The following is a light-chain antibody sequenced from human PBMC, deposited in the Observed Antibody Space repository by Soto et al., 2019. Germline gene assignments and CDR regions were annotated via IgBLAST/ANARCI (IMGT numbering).Light chain of an antibody. Sequence: QSVLTQPASECGSPGQSITISCTGTSSDVGGYNYVSWYQQHPGKAPKLMIYDVSNRPSGVSNRFSGSKSGNTASLPISGLQAEDEADYCCSSYTSSSTHVFGPGTKVTDL. CDR2: DVS. V-gene: IGLV2-14*01. J-gene: IGLJ1*01. CDR3: SSYTSSSTHV. CDR1: SSDVGGYNY.